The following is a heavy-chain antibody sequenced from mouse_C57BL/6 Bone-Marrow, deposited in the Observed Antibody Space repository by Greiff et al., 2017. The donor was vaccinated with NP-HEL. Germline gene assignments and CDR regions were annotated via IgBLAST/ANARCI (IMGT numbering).Heavy chain of an antibody. CDR3: AKGGENLLWAYYAMDY. CDR2: ISSGSSTI. Sequence: EVQVVESGGGLVKPGGSLKLSCAASGFTFSDYGMHWVRQAPEQGLEWVAYISSGSSTIYYADTVKGRFTISRDNAKNTQYLQMTSLRSEDTTMYYGAKGGENLLWAYYAMDYWGQGTSVTVSS. D-gene: IGHD2-1*01. CDR1: GFTFSDYG. V-gene: IGHV5-17*01. J-gene: IGHJ4*01.